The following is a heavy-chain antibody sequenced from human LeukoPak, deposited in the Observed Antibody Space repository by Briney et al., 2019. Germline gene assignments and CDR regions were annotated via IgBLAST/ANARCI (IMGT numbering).Heavy chain of an antibody. CDR1: GGTFTSYS. CDR2: IIPLFGTA. J-gene: IGHJ4*02. D-gene: IGHD3-9*01. Sequence: ASVKVSCKASGGTFTSYSISRVRQAPGQGLEWMGGIIPLFGTANYAQKFQGRVTITADESTTTTSMELSSLRSEDLAVYVCARGDKILAANLYWGEGPLGTVSS. CDR3: ARGDKILAANLY. V-gene: IGHV1-69*13.